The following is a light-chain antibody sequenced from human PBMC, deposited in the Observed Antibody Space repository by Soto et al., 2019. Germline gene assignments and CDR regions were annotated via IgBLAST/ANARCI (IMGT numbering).Light chain of an antibody. CDR3: SSYTTPSTLVL. J-gene: IGLJ2*01. CDR2: EVS. Sequence: QSALTQPASVSGSPGQKITIYCTGSSSDVGGSYFVSWFQQHPGKAPKLMIYEVSHRPSGVSSRFSASKSGNTASLTISGLQAEDEADYYCSSYTTPSTLVLFGGGTKLTVL. V-gene: IGLV2-14*01. CDR1: SSDVGGSYF.